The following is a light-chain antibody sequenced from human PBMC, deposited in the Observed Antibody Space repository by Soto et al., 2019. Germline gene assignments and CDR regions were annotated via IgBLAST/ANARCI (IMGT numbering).Light chain of an antibody. Sequence: EIVLMQSPGTLSLSPGERATLSCRASQSVSNNYLAWYQQKPGQAPRLLIYGASNRATGIPDRFTGSGSGTNITITTSRLEPEDFAVYYCQQYGSSGTFGQGTKVEIK. CDR2: GAS. J-gene: IGKJ1*01. V-gene: IGKV3-20*01. CDR3: QQYGSSGT. CDR1: QSVSNNY.